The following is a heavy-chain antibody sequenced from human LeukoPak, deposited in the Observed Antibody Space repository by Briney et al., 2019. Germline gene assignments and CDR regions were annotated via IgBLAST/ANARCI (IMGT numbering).Heavy chain of an antibody. J-gene: IGHJ5*02. CDR2: IYHSGST. CDR3: ARYSLTGDWFDP. CDR1: GYSISSGYY. V-gene: IGHV4-38-2*01. D-gene: IGHD3-9*01. Sequence: KPSETLSLTCAVSGYSISSGYYWGWIRQPPGKGLEWIGSIYHSGSTYYNPSLKSRVTISVDTSKNQFSLKLSSVTAADTAVYYCARYSLTGDWFDPWGQGTLVTVSS.